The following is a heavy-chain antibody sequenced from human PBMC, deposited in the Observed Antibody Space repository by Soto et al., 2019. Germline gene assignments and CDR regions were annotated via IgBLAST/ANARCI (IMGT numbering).Heavy chain of an antibody. CDR2: SIPIFGTA. Sequence: AVKVSCKASGGTFNNYPITWVRQAPGEGXEWMGGSIPIFGTANYAQKFQGRVTISVDESTSTAYMELSSLRSEDTAVYYCARGRGYSGDDHYYYFDMDVCGQGTTVTVSS. CDR3: ARGRGYSGDDHYYYFDMDV. D-gene: IGHD5-12*01. J-gene: IGHJ6*02. CDR1: GGTFNNYP. V-gene: IGHV1-69*13.